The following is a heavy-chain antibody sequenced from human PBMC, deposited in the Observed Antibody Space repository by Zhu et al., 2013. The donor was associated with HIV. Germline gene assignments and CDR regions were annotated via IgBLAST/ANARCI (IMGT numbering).Heavy chain of an antibody. Sequence: QVQLVQSGAEVRKPGSSVTVSCRTSGGSFSTYGLSWVRQAPGQGLEWMGWMNPKSGNTGYAQKFQGRVTMTRDTSVSTAYMELSRLKSDDTAVYHCARAERVVITHWGQGTLVTVSS. CDR3: ARAERVVITH. CDR1: GGSFSTYG. D-gene: IGHD3-22*01. V-gene: IGHV1-8*02. J-gene: IGHJ4*02. CDR2: MNPKSGNT.